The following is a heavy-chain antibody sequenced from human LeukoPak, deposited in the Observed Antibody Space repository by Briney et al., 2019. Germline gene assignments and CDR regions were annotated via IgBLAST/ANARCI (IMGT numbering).Heavy chain of an antibody. CDR2: ISSSSSYI. CDR3: ARDGGQWLPFDY. D-gene: IGHD5-12*01. CDR1: GFTVSSNY. J-gene: IGHJ4*02. Sequence: GGSLRLSCAGSGFTVSSNYMNWARQAPGKGLEWASSISSSSSYIYYADSVKGRFTISRDNAKNSLYLQMNSLRAEDTAVYYCARDGGQWLPFDYWGQGTLVTVSS. V-gene: IGHV3-21*01.